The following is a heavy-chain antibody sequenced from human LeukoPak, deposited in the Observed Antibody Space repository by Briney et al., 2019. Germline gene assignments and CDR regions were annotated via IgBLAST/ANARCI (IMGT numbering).Heavy chain of an antibody. CDR1: GGTFSSYA. J-gene: IGHJ2*01. V-gene: IGHV1-69*06. Sequence: ASVKVSCKASGGTFSSYAISCVRRAPGQGLEWMGGIIPIFGTANYAQKFQGRVTITADKSTSTAYMELSSLRSEDTAVYYCAREENGITIFGVVISPYWYFDLWGRGTLVTVSS. CDR2: IIPIFGTA. CDR3: AREENGITIFGVVISPYWYFDL. D-gene: IGHD3-3*01.